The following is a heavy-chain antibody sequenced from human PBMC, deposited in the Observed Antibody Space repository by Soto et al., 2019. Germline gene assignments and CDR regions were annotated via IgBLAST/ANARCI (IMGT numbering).Heavy chain of an antibody. D-gene: IGHD3-10*01. Sequence: EVQLVESGGGLVQPGGSLRLSCAASGFTFSSYSMNWVRQAPGKGLEWVSYISSSSRTIYYAASVKGRFTISRDNAKNSQYLQMNSLRDEDTAVYYCARLKSGGGSGSYLFDYWGQGTLVTVAS. J-gene: IGHJ4*02. CDR2: ISSSSRTI. CDR1: GFTFSSYS. CDR3: ARLKSGGGSGSYLFDY. V-gene: IGHV3-48*02.